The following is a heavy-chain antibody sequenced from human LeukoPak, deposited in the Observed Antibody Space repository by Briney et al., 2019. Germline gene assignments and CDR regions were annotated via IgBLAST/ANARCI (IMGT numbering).Heavy chain of an antibody. CDR2: ISGSGGST. CDR3: ARGGIRGNYYYGMDV. D-gene: IGHD2/OR15-2a*01. V-gene: IGHV3-23*01. Sequence: PGGSLRLSCAASGFTFSSYAMSWVRQAPGKGLEWVSAISGSGGSTYYADSVKGRFTISRDNAKNTLYLQMNSLRAEDTAVYYCARGGIRGNYYYGMDVWGQGTTVTVSS. CDR1: GFTFSSYA. J-gene: IGHJ6*02.